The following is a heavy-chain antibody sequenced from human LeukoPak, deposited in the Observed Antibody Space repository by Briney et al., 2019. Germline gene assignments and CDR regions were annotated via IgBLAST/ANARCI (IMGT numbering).Heavy chain of an antibody. J-gene: IGHJ4*02. CDR3: ARAVGATTGDYFDY. V-gene: IGHV1-2*04. CDR1: GYTFTGYY. Sequence: GASVKVSCKASGYTFTGYYMHWVRQAPGQGLEWMGWINPNSGGTNYAQKFQGWVTMTRDTSISTAYMELSRLRSDDTAVYYCARAVGATTGDYFDYWGQGTLVTVSS. CDR2: INPNSGGT. D-gene: IGHD1-26*01.